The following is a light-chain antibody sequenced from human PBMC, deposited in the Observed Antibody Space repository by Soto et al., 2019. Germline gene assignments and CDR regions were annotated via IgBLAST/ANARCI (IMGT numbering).Light chain of an antibody. J-gene: IGLJ1*01. CDR1: SSDVGGYNY. V-gene: IGLV2-14*01. CDR2: EVS. Sequence: QSALTQPASVSGSPGQSITISCTGTSSDVGGYNYVSWHQQHPGKARKLMIYEVSDRPSGVSNRFSGSKSGNTASLTISGLQAEDEADYYCSSYTITSTYVFGTGTRSPS. CDR3: SSYTITSTYV.